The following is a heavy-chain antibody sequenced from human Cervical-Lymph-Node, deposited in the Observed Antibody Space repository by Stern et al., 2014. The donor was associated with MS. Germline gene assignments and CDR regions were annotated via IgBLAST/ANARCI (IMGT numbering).Heavy chain of an antibody. CDR3: ATHGGSSFQMDV. J-gene: IGHJ6*02. D-gene: IGHD6-13*01. CDR1: GYSFTDFN. CDR2: ISPHTGGA. Sequence: VQLVESGAEVKKPGASVKVSCKASGYSFTDFNTHWVRQAPGQGLEWMGRISPHTGGARYAEKFQGRVTMTRDTSITTAYMELDRLTSDVTAVYYCATHGGSSFQMDVWGQGTTVTVSS. V-gene: IGHV1-2*06.